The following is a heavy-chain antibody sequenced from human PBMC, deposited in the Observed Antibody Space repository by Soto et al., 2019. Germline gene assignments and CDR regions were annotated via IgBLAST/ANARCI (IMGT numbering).Heavy chain of an antibody. D-gene: IGHD3-22*01. CDR3: ARSSYYSHNFDY. Sequence: QVQLVQSGAEVKKPGSSVKVSCKASGGTFSSYAISWVRQAPGQGLEWMGGIITIFGTANYGQKFQGRVAITADESTSTAYMELTSLRSEDTAVYFCARSSYYSHNFDYWGQGSLVTVSS. CDR1: GGTFSSYA. J-gene: IGHJ4*02. CDR2: IITIFGTA. V-gene: IGHV1-69*12.